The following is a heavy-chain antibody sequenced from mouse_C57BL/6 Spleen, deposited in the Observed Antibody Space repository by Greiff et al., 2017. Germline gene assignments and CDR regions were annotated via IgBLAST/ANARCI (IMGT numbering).Heavy chain of an antibody. Sequence: EVKVVESGEGLVKPGGSLKLSCAASGFTFSSYAMSWVRQTPEKRLEWVAYISSGGDYIYYADTVKGRFTISRDNARNTLYLQMSSLKSEDTAMYYCTRDSYDGYSDWWFDVWGTGTTVTVSS. J-gene: IGHJ1*03. CDR1: GFTFSSYA. CDR2: ISSGGDYI. D-gene: IGHD2-3*01. V-gene: IGHV5-9-1*02. CDR3: TRDSYDGYSDWWFDV.